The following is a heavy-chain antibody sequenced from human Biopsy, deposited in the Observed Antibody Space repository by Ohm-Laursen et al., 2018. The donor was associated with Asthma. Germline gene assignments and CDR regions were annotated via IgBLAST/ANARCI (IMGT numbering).Heavy chain of an antibody. V-gene: IGHV7-4-1*02. Sequence: SSVKVSCKASGYTVTRYAINWVRQAPGQGLEWMGWINTNTGNPTYAQGFTGRFVFSLDTSVNTAHLQISSLKAEDTAVYFCARVISYYDEMRDPFFDYWGQGTLVTVSS. CDR3: ARVISYYDEMRDPFFDY. CDR1: GYTVTRYA. J-gene: IGHJ4*02. D-gene: IGHD3-16*01. CDR2: INTNTGNP.